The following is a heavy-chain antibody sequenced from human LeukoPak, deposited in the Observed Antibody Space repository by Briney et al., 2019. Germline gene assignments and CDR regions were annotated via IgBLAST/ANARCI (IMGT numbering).Heavy chain of an antibody. D-gene: IGHD2-2*01. CDR1: GFTFRNYG. CDR2: IYYDGSKK. Sequence: PGGSLRLSCVGSGFTFRNYGIHWVRQAPNKGLEWVTVIYYDGSKKYYLESVEGRFTVSRDNSKNTVWLQMSGLRVEDTAVYHCARFVGETSLELWGQGTLVTVSP. V-gene: IGHV3-30*12. J-gene: IGHJ4*02. CDR3: ARFVGETSLEL.